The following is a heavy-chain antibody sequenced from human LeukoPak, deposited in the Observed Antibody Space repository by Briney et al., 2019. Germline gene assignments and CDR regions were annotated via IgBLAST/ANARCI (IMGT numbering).Heavy chain of an antibody. CDR2: INHSGST. CDR1: GFSFSSYW. Sequence: GSLRLSCAASGFSFSSYWMTWVRQAPGKGLEWIGEINHSGSTNYNPSLKSRVTISVDTSKNQFSLMLCAVTAADTAVYYCARDNTTTNYYYVDVWGKGTTVTVSS. J-gene: IGHJ6*03. D-gene: IGHD2/OR15-2a*01. CDR3: ARDNTTTNYYYVDV. V-gene: IGHV4-34*01.